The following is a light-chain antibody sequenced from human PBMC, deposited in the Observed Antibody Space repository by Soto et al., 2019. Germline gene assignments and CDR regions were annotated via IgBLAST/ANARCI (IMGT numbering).Light chain of an antibody. CDR1: QSVNSN. J-gene: IGKJ2*01. CDR2: DAS. V-gene: IGKV3-15*01. CDR3: QQYNNWPYT. Sequence: EIMMTQSPATLAVSPGERAARSCRASQSVNSNFAWYQQRPGQAPRLLIYDASTRATDIPARFSGSGSGTEFTLTISSLQSEDLAVYYCQQYNNWPYTFGQGTKVEIK.